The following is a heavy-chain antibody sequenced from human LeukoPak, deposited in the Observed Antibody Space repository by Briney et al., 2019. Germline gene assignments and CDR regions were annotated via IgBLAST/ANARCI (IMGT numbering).Heavy chain of an antibody. J-gene: IGHJ4*02. CDR1: GGSFSGYY. Sequence: SETLSLTCAVYGGSFSGYYWSWIRQPPGKGLEWIGEINHSGNTNYNPSLKSRVTISVDTSKNQFSLKLSSVTAADTAVYYCARLYSSGWYYFDYWGQGTLVTVSS. CDR3: ARLYSSGWYYFDY. D-gene: IGHD6-19*01. V-gene: IGHV4-34*01. CDR2: INHSGNT.